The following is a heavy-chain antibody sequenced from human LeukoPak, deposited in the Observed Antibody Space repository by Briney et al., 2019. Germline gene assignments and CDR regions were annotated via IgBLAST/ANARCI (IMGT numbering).Heavy chain of an antibody. CDR1: GYTFTGYY. CDR2: INPNSGGT. CDR3: ARDRSRAGPFDY. V-gene: IGHV1-2*02. Sequence: GASVKVSCKASGYTFTGYYMHWVRQAPGQGLEWMGWINPNSGGTNYAQKFQGRVTMTRDMSTSTVYMELSSLRSEDTAVYYCARDRSRAGPFDYWGQGTLVTVSS. J-gene: IGHJ4*02. D-gene: IGHD2/OR15-2a*01.